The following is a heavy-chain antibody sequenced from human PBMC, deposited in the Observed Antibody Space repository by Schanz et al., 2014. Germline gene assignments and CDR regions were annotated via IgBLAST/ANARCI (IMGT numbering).Heavy chain of an antibody. CDR3: AKIWKAHHLTGRPGWSDGMDV. J-gene: IGHJ6*02. Sequence: VQLVESGGGLVKPGGSLRLSCAASGFTFSNFAIHWVRQAPGKGLEWVAVISYDGSHKDYADSVTGRFTISGDNSKNTLFLQMNSLRVEDTAIYYCAKIWKAHHLTGRPGWSDGMDVWGQGTTV. CDR2: ISYDGSHK. D-gene: IGHD3-3*01. V-gene: IGHV3-30*04. CDR1: GFTFSNFA.